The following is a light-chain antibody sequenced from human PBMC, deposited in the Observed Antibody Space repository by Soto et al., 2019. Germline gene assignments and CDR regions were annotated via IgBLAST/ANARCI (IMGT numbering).Light chain of an antibody. V-gene: IGLV1-51*01. CDR1: SSNIGNNY. CDR3: GTWDSSLSAGV. CDR2: DND. J-gene: IGLJ1*01. Sequence: QSVLTQPPSVSAAPGQKVTFSCSGSSSNIGNNYVSWYQQLPGTAPKLLIYDNDKRPSGIPDRFSGSTSGTSATLGITGLQTGDEADYYCGTWDSSLSAGVFGTGTKLTVL.